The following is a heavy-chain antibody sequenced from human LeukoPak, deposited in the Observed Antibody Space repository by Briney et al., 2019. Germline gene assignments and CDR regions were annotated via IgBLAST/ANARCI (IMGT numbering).Heavy chain of an antibody. Sequence: PGGTLRLSCAASGFTFYDYAMHWVRQAPGKGLEWVSLISGGGRSTYYAYSVKGRFTISKDNSKNSLYLQMNSLRTEDTALYYCAKDIAMLRAAHGGSDYWGQGTLVTVSS. CDR3: AKDIAMLRAAHGGSDY. CDR2: ISGGGRST. D-gene: IGHD3-10*01. J-gene: IGHJ4*02. V-gene: IGHV3-43*02. CDR1: GFTFYDYA.